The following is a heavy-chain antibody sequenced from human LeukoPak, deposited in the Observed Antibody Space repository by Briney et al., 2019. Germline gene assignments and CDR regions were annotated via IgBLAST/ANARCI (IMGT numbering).Heavy chain of an antibody. CDR3: AGRGIEAPEGDKYYFDY. CDR1: GGTFSSYA. D-gene: IGHD6-13*01. Sequence: SVKVSCKASGGTFSSYAISWVRQAPGQGLEWMGGVIPIFGTANYAQKFQGRVTITTDESTSTAYMELSSLRSEDTAVYYCAGRGIEAPEGDKYYFDYWGQGTRATVSS. V-gene: IGHV1-69*05. J-gene: IGHJ4*02. CDR2: VIPIFGTA.